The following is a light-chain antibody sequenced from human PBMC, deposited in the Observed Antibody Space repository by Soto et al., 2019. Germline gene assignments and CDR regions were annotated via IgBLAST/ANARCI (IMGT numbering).Light chain of an antibody. Sequence: DIQMTQSPSALSASVGDRVTITCQAGQDISDYLNWYQEKPGKAPDILIYDASKLDTGVPSRFSGSGSGTDFTFTISNLQPEDIATYYCQQYDSMPLTFGGGTKVQIK. CDR3: QQYDSMPLT. CDR1: QDISDY. J-gene: IGKJ4*01. V-gene: IGKV1-33*01. CDR2: DAS.